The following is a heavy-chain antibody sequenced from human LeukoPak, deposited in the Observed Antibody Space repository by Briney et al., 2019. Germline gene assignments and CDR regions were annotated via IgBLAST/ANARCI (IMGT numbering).Heavy chain of an antibody. CDR1: EFTFSSYS. D-gene: IGHD3-22*01. J-gene: IGHJ4*02. Sequence: RAGGSLRLSCAASEFTFSSYSMNWVRQAPGKGLEWVSYITNSGNSKSYADSVKGRFTISRDNTKNSLYLQMNGLRAEDTAVYYCARTRSSGHLTFDYWGQGILVTVSS. CDR2: ITNSGNSK. V-gene: IGHV3-48*01. CDR3: ARTRSSGHLTFDY.